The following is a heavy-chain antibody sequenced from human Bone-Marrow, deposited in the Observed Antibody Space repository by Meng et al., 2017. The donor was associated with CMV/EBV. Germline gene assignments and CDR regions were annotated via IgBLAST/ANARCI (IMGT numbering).Heavy chain of an antibody. V-gene: IGHV5-51*01. Sequence: GGSLRLSCQGSGYSFSTYWIGWVRQMPGKGLEWMGIIYPGDSDTRYSPSFQGQVTISADRSISTAYLQWSSLKASDTAIYYCARRDIKSSNPGYFEFWGQGTLVTVYS. CDR2: IYPGDSDT. D-gene: IGHD2-15*01. J-gene: IGHJ4*02. CDR3: ARRDIKSSNPGYFEF. CDR1: GYSFSTYW.